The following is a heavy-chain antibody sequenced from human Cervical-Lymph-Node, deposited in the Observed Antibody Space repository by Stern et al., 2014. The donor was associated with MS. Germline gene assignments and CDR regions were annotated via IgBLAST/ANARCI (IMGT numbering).Heavy chain of an antibody. V-gene: IGHV3-30*18. Sequence: VQLEESGGGVVQPGRSLRLSCAASGFTFSSCGMHWVRQAPGQGLAWVAVISYDGSNKYYPDSVKGRFTISRDNSKNTLYLQMNSLRAEDTAVYYCAKGGGLDHWGYYGMDVWGQGTTVTVSS. CDR2: ISYDGSNK. CDR1: GFTFSSCG. J-gene: IGHJ6*02. CDR3: AKGGGLDHWGYYGMDV. D-gene: IGHD2-15*01.